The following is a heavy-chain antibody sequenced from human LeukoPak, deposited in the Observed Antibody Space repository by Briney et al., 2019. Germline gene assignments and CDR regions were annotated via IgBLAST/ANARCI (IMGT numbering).Heavy chain of an antibody. Sequence: ASVKVSCKASGYTFTGYYMHWVRQAPGQGLEWMGWINPNSGGTNYAQKLQGRVTMTTDTSTSTAYMELRSLRSDDTAVYYCARDDIVVVPTAKYYFDYWGLGTLVTVSS. J-gene: IGHJ4*02. CDR3: ARDDIVVVPTAKYYFDY. V-gene: IGHV1-2*02. D-gene: IGHD2-2*01. CDR1: GYTFTGYY. CDR2: INPNSGGT.